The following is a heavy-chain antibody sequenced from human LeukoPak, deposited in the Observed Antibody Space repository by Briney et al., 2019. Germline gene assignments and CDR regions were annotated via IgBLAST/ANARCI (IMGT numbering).Heavy chain of an antibody. CDR2: INPNSGGT. CDR1: GYTFTGYY. V-gene: IGHV1-2*04. D-gene: IGHD3-22*01. CDR3: ARAPYYYDSSGYYQFDY. Sequence: GASVKVSCTASGYTFTGYYMHWERQAPGQGLEWMGWINPNSGGTNYAQKFQGWVTMTRDTSISTAYMELSRLRSDDTAVYYCARAPYYYDSSGYYQFDYWGQGTLVTVSS. J-gene: IGHJ4*02.